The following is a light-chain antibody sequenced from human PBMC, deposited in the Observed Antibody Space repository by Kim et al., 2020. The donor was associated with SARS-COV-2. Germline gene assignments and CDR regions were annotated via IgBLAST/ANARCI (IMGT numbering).Light chain of an antibody. V-gene: IGKV1-33*01. CDR1: QDISNY. CDR3: QQCDNLPIT. CDR2: DAA. Sequence: ASVGARVTITCQARQDISNYLNWYQQKPGKAPKVLIYDAANLATGVPSRFSGSGSGTDFTFTISSLQPEDVATYFCQQCDNLPITFGQGTRLEIK. J-gene: IGKJ5*01.